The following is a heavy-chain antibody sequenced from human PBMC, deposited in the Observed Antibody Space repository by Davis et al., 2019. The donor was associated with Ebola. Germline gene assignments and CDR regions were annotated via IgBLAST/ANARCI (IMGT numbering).Heavy chain of an antibody. CDR3: AHSAKYYYDSSGYSRRTDFDY. D-gene: IGHD3-22*01. J-gene: IGHJ4*02. CDR2: IDWDDDK. CDR1: GFSLRTSGMC. V-gene: IGHV2-70*12. Sequence: SGPTLVKPTQTLTLTFTFSGFSLRTSGMCVSWIRQPPGKALEWLARIDWDDDKYYSTSLKTRLTISKDTPKNQVVLTMTNMDPVDTATYYCAHSAKYYYDSSGYSRRTDFDYWGQGTLVTVSS.